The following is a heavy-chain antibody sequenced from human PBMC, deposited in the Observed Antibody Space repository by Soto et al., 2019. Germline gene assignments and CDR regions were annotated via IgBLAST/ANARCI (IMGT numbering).Heavy chain of an antibody. CDR1: GDSIIGTHW. CDR2: THHSRGA. D-gene: IGHD2-15*01. J-gene: IGHJ4*01. V-gene: IGHV4-4*02. CDR3: ERLSAESATSYFDY. Sequence: SETLSLTCAVSGDSIIGTHWLSWFLRPPVNGLDFIGGTHHSRGANYNPSLRSRVTMSLYNSKNGVSLILYSVTGAYAGLYYCERLSAESATSYFDYWCQRTLLTVSS.